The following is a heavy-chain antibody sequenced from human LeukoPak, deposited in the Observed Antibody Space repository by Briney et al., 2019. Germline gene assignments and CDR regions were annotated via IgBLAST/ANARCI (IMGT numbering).Heavy chain of an antibody. CDR2: ISWNSGSI. CDR1: GFTFDDYA. CDR3: AKGVYSSGNLDY. D-gene: IGHD6-19*01. J-gene: IGHJ4*02. V-gene: IGHV3-9*01. Sequence: GGSLRLSCAASGFTFDDYAMHWVRQAPGKGLEWVSGISWNSGSISYADSVKGRFTISRDNAKNSLYLQMNSLRAEDTALYYCAKGVYSSGNLDYWGQGTLVTVSS.